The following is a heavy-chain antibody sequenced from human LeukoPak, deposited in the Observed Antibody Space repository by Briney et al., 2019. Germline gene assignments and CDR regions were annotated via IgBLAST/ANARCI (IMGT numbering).Heavy chain of an antibody. CDR2: IDHSGYA. CDR1: GYSINSGYS. CDR3: ARNSSLTTLKGGWFDP. V-gene: IGHV4-38-2*01. J-gene: IGHJ5*02. Sequence: SETLSLTCAVSGYSINSGYSWTWLRQRPGKSLEWIGNIDHSGYAYYNPSLKSRVTISLDASKNQFSLRLSSVTAADTAVYYCARNSSLTTLKGGWFDPWGQGTLVTVSS. D-gene: IGHD4-11*01.